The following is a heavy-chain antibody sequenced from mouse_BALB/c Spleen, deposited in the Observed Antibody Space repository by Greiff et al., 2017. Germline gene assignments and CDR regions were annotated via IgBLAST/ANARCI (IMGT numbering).Heavy chain of an antibody. CDR1: GYAFSSSW. Sequence: QVQLQQSGPELVKPGASGKISCKASGYAFSSSWMNWVKQRPGQGLEWIGRIYPGDGDTNYNGKFKGKATLTADKSSSTAYMQLSSLTSVDSAVYFCARDYRQPLFDYWGQGNTLTV. J-gene: IGHJ2*01. D-gene: IGHD2-14*01. CDR2: IYPGDGDT. CDR3: ARDYRQPLFDY. V-gene: IGHV1-82*01.